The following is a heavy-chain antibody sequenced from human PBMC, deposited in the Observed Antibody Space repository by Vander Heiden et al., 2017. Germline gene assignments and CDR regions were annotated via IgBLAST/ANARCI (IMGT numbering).Heavy chain of an antibody. Sequence: EVKLVESGGGLVQPGGSLRLSCAASGFTFSSHSMNWVRQAPGKGLEWVSYISSSSSTIYYADSVKGRFTISRDNAKNSLYLQMNSLRDEDTAVYYCARDSIAVAARYYFDYWGQGTLVTVSS. CDR1: GFTFSSHS. D-gene: IGHD6-19*01. CDR2: ISSSSSTI. CDR3: ARDSIAVAARYYFDY. V-gene: IGHV3-48*02. J-gene: IGHJ4*02.